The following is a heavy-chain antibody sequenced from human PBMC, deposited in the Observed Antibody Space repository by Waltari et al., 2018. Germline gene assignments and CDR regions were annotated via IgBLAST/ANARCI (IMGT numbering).Heavy chain of an antibody. J-gene: IGHJ3*02. D-gene: IGHD3-3*01. V-gene: IGHV3-7*01. CDR3: ARIGKTIFGVVSDAFDI. CDR1: GFTFSSYW. Sequence: EVQLVESGGGLVQPGGSLRLSCAASGFTFSSYWMSWVRQAPGKGLEWVANIKQDGSEKYYVDSVKGRFTISRDNAKNSLYLQMNSLRAEDTAVYYCARIGKTIFGVVSDAFDIWGQGTMVTVSS. CDR2: IKQDGSEK.